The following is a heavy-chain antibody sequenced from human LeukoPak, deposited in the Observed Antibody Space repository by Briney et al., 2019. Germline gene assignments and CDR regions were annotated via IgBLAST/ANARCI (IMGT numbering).Heavy chain of an antibody. V-gene: IGHV1-46*01. CDR2: INPSGGST. CDR1: GYTFTSYY. CDR3: ARDLPEPPRPDYYYYMDV. J-gene: IGHJ6*03. Sequence: ASVKVSCKASGYTFTSYYMHWVRQAPGQGLEWMGIINPSGGSTSYAQKFQGRVTMTRDMSTSTVYMELSSLRSEDTAVYYCARDLPEPPRPDYYYYMDVWGKGTTVTVSS. D-gene: IGHD1-14*01.